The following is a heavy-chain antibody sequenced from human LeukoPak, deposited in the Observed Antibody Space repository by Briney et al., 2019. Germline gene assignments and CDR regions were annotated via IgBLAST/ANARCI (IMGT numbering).Heavy chain of an antibody. CDR2: INPSGGST. J-gene: IGHJ4*02. V-gene: IGHV1-46*01. D-gene: IGHD6-13*01. Sequence: ASVKVSCKASGYTFISYYMHWVRQAPGQGLEWMGIINPSGGSTNYAQKFQGRVTMTRDTSTSTVYMELSSLRSEDSAVYYCAKAPRNSSTMLDYWGQGTLVTVSS. CDR1: GYTFISYY. CDR3: AKAPRNSSTMLDY.